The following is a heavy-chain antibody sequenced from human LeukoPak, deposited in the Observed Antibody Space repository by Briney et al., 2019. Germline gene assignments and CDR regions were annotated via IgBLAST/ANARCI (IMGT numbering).Heavy chain of an antibody. V-gene: IGHV4-59*12. Sequence: SETLSLTCTVSGASISSYYWSWIRQPPGKGLEWIGYNFHSVTTNYNPSLQSRVFISVDTSKNQFSLKLSSVTAADTAVYYCARGYCSGGSCYSYYYYNYMDVWGKGTTVTVSS. J-gene: IGHJ6*03. CDR2: NFHSVTT. CDR3: ARGYCSGGSCYSYYYYNYMDV. D-gene: IGHD2-15*01. CDR1: GASISSYY.